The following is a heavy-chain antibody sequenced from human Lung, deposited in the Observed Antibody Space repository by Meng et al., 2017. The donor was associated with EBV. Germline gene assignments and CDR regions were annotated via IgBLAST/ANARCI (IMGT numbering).Heavy chain of an antibody. CDR2: IYDSGST. V-gene: IGHV4-34*01. D-gene: IGHD6-6*01. CDR3: AREYSSSSGLPGP. Sequence: VQLQQWGEGLLKPSETLSRTCAFYGGSFSGYYCSWIRQPPGKGLEWIGYIYDSGSTSYNPSLMSRVTISVDTSRNQFSLKLTSVTAADTAVYYCAREYSSSSGLPGPWGQGTLVTASS. CDR1: GGSFSGYY. J-gene: IGHJ5*02.